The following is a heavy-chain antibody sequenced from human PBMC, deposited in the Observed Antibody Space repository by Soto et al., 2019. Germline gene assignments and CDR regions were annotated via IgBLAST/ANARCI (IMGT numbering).Heavy chain of an antibody. J-gene: IGHJ3*02. CDR3: AKDISSWAAAGTRGAFDI. CDR1: GFTFDDYA. D-gene: IGHD6-13*01. Sequence: GGSLRLSCAASGFTFDDYAMHWVRQAPGKGLEWVSLISWDGGSTYYADSVKGRFTISRDNSKNSLYLQMNSLRAEDTALDYCAKDISSWAAAGTRGAFDIWGQGTMVTVSS. V-gene: IGHV3-43D*03. CDR2: ISWDGGST.